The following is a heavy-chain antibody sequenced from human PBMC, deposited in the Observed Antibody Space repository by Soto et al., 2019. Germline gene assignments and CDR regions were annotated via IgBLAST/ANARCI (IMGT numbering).Heavy chain of an antibody. CDR3: VRRIGYCSSTSCYNYYYYMDV. Sequence: SETLSLTCTVSGGSISSYYWSWIRQPPGKGLEWIGYIYYSGSTNYNPSLKSRVTISVDTSKNQFSLKLSSVTAADTAVYYFVRRIGYCSSTSCYNYYYYMDVWGKGTTVTVSS. CDR2: IYYSGST. V-gene: IGHV4-59*08. D-gene: IGHD2-2*01. CDR1: GGSISSYY. J-gene: IGHJ6*03.